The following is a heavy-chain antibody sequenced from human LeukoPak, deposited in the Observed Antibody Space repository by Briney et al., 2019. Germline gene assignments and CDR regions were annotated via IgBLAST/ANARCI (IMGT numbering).Heavy chain of an antibody. Sequence: PSETLSLTCAVYGGSFSGYYWSWIRQPPGKGLEWIGEINHSGSTNYNPSLKSRVTISVDTSKNQFSLKLSSVTAADTAVYYCARRRMTTVTINWFDPWGQGTLVTVSS. CDR2: INHSGST. D-gene: IGHD4-17*01. V-gene: IGHV4-34*01. CDR3: ARRRMTTVTINWFDP. J-gene: IGHJ5*02. CDR1: GGSFSGYY.